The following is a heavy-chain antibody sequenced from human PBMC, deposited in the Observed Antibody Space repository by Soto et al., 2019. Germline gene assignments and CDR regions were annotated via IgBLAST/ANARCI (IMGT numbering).Heavy chain of an antibody. CDR3: ARAGDMTTLEISYAFDI. D-gene: IGHD4-17*01. Sequence: PGGSLRLSCAASGFTFSSYAMSWVRQAPGKGLEWVSAISGSGGSTHYADSVKGRFTISRDNSKNTLYLQMNSLRAEDTAVYYCARAGDMTTLEISYAFDIWGQGTMVTVSS. CDR1: GFTFSSYA. V-gene: IGHV3-23*01. CDR2: ISGSGGST. J-gene: IGHJ3*02.